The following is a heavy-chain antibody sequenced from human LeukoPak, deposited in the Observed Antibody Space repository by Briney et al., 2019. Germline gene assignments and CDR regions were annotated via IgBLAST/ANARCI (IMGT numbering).Heavy chain of an antibody. CDR2: INHSGST. Sequence: SETLSLTCAVYGGSFSGYYWSWIRQPPGKGLEWIGEINHSGSTNYNPSLKSRVTISVDTSKNQFSLKLSSVTAADTAVYYCARHGEAGNWYFDFWGQGTLVTVSS. CDR1: GGSFSGYY. J-gene: IGHJ4*02. D-gene: IGHD1-1*01. V-gene: IGHV4-34*01. CDR3: ARHGEAGNWYFDF.